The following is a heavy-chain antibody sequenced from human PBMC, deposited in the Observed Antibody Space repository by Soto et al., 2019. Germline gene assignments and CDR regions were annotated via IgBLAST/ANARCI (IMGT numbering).Heavy chain of an antibody. D-gene: IGHD3-10*01. CDR1: GGTFSSYA. Sequence: QVQLVQSGAEVKKPGSSVKVSCKASGGTFSSYAIRWVRQAPGQGLEWMGGIIPIFGTANYAQKFQGRGTITAAESTSTAYMELSSLRSEDTAVYYCARGFLHGPYYYYGMDVWGQGTTVTVSS. CDR3: ARGFLHGPYYYYGMDV. CDR2: IIPIFGTA. J-gene: IGHJ6*02. V-gene: IGHV1-69*12.